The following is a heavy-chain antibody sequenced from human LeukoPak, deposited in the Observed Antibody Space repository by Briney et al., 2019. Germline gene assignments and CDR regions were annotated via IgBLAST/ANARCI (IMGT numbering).Heavy chain of an antibody. J-gene: IGHJ6*03. CDR2: IKQDGSEK. Sequence: GGSLRLSCAASGFTFSSYWMSWVRQAPGKGLEWVANIKQDGSEKYYVDSVKGRFTISRDNAKNSLYLQMNSLRAEDTAVYYCAREYYDFWSGPSRGPYYYYMDVWGKGTTVTVPS. D-gene: IGHD3-3*01. CDR1: GFTFSSYW. V-gene: IGHV3-7*01. CDR3: AREYYDFWSGPSRGPYYYYMDV.